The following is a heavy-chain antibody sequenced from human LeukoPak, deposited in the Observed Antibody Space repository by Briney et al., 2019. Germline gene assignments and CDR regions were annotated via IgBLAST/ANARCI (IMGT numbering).Heavy chain of an antibody. V-gene: IGHV4-31*03. CDR2: IYYNGRT. Sequence: SETLSLTCTVSGGSISSNDYYWCWIRQHPGKGLEWFGYIYYNGRTFYNPSLKTRVTISVDTSKNQFSLKLSSVTAADTAVYYCARAPKGMTTVRYYYYYYMDVWGKGTTVTVSS. D-gene: IGHD4-11*01. CDR1: GGSISSNDYY. J-gene: IGHJ6*03. CDR3: ARAPKGMTTVRYYYYYYMDV.